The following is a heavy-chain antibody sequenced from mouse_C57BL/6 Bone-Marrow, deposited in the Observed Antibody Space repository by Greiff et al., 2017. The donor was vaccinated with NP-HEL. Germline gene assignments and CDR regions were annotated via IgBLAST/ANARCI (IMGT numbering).Heavy chain of an antibody. Sequence: VQLQQSGAELVRPGASVKLSCKASGYTFTDYYINWVKQRPGQGLEWIARIYPGSGNTYYNEKFKGKATLTAEKSSSTAYMQLSSLTSEDSPVYFCASDGGYYEDFDYWGQGTTLTVSS. CDR2: IYPGSGNT. V-gene: IGHV1-76*01. D-gene: IGHD2-3*01. J-gene: IGHJ2*01. CDR1: GYTFTDYY. CDR3: ASDGGYYEDFDY.